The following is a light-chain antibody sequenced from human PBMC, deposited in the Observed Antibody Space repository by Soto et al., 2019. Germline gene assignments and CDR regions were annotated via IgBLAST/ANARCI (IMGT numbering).Light chain of an antibody. CDR3: QHSDYDLRT. J-gene: IGKJ1*01. V-gene: IGKV1-5*03. CDR1: QNIGNW. Sequence: DIQMTQSPSTLSASVGDRVTITCRASQNIGNWLAWYQQKPGKAPNLLIYKASFLESGVPSRFSGSGSGTEFTLTIGSLQPDDFATYYCQHSDYDLRTFGQGTKVEIK. CDR2: KAS.